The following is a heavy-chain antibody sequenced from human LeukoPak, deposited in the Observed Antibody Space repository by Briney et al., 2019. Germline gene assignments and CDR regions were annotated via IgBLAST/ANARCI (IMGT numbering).Heavy chain of an antibody. Sequence: SQTLSLTCAISGDSVSSSSIAWNWITQSPSRGLEWLGRTYYRSSKENYEYAVSVKSRINVNLDTFRDQLSLQLNSVTPEDTAVYYCARGRYSGFDIWGQGTMVTVSS. CDR3: ARGRYSGFDI. CDR1: GDSVSSSSIA. D-gene: IGHD2-21*01. J-gene: IGHJ3*02. V-gene: IGHV6-1*01. CDR2: TYYRSSKENY.